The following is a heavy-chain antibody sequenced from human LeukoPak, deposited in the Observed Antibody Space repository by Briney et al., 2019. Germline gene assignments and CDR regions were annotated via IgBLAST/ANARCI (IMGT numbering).Heavy chain of an antibody. D-gene: IGHD2-8*01. Sequence: ASVKVSCKASGGTFSSYAISWVRQAPGQGLEWMGRIIPILGIANYAQKFQGRVTITADKSTSTAYMELSSLRSEDTAVYYCARVPGGYCTNGVCYPPYYYYYGMDVWGQGTTVTVSS. J-gene: IGHJ6*02. V-gene: IGHV1-69*04. CDR3: ARVPGGYCTNGVCYPPYYYYYGMDV. CDR2: IIPILGIA. CDR1: GGTFSSYA.